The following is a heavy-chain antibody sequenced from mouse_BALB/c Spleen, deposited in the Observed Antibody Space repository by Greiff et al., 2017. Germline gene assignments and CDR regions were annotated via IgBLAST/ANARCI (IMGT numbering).Heavy chain of an antibody. Sequence: EVKLVESGPGLVKPSQSLSLTCTVTGYSITSDYAWNWIRQFPGNKLEWMGYISYSGSTSYNPSLKSRISITRDTSKNQFFLQLNSVTTEDTATYYCARSPEGNDSTWFAYWGQGTLVTVSA. CDR3: ARSPEGNDSTWFAY. CDR1: GYSITSDYA. V-gene: IGHV3-2*02. CDR2: ISYSGST. J-gene: IGHJ3*01. D-gene: IGHD2-4*01.